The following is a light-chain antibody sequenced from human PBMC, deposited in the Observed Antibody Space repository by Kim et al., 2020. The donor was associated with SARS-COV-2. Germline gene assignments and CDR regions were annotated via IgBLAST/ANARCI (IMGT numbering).Light chain of an antibody. CDR1: LGISNY. Sequence: PVGDRVTITCRASLGISNYVAWYQQQPGKVPKLLIYAASTLQSGVPSRFSGSVFGADFTLTSSSLQPEDVATYYCQKYNTASWTFGQGTKVDIK. CDR3: QKYNTASWT. CDR2: AAS. V-gene: IGKV1-27*01. J-gene: IGKJ1*01.